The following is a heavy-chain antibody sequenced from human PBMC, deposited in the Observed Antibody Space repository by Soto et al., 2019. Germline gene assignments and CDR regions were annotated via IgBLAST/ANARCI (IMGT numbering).Heavy chain of an antibody. D-gene: IGHD6-13*01. J-gene: IGHJ5*02. CDR3: ARGIIAAAGSGLCWFDP. CDR1: GGSFSGYY. Sequence: SETLSLTCAVYGGSFSGYYWSWIRQPPGKGLEWIGEINHSGSTNYNPSLKSRVTISVDTSKNQFSLKLSSVTAADTAVYYCARGIIAAAGSGLCWFDPWGQGTLVTVSS. CDR2: INHSGST. V-gene: IGHV4-34*01.